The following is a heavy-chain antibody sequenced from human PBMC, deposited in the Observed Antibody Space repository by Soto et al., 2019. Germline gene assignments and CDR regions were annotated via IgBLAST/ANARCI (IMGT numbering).Heavy chain of an antibody. CDR2: ISYDGSKK. J-gene: IGHJ6*03. V-gene: IGHV3-30*18. D-gene: IGHD2-2*01. CDR3: AKDSERYCSSASCYSYFYMDV. Sequence: QVQLVESGGGVVQPGRFLRLSCAASGFTFSYYGMHWVRQAPGKGLEWVAVISYDGSKKYYADSVKGRFIISRDNSKNPLDLHMNSLSSEDTAVYYCAKDSERYCSSASCYSYFYMDVWGKGTTVTLSS. CDR1: GFTFSYYG.